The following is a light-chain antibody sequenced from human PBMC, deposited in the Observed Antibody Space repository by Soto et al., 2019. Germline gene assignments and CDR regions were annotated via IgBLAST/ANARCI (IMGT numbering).Light chain of an antibody. CDR2: DAS. V-gene: IGKV3-11*01. CDR3: QQRRSWPLT. J-gene: IGKJ4*01. CDR1: QSVSSS. Sequence: EIVLTQSPATLSLSPGERATLSCRASQSVSSSLAWYQQKPGQTPRLLIYDASNRATGIPARFSGSGSGTDFTLTVSSLEPEDVAVYYCQQRRSWPLTFGGGTKVAIK.